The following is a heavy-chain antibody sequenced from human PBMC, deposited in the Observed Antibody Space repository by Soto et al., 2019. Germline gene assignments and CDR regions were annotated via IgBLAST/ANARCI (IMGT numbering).Heavy chain of an antibody. CDR1: GGSISGYY. J-gene: IGHJ4*01. D-gene: IGHD2-21*01. CDR2: MYNTGST. Sequence: SETLSLTCTVSGGSISGYYWSWIRQPPGKGLEWIGYMYNTGSTVYNPSFKSRVTISVDTSKNQFSLKLNSVTAADTAGYYCARVLWFFCGTDCNALYFCGQGTAVPVSA. V-gene: IGHV4-59*01. CDR3: ARVLWFFCGTDCNALYF.